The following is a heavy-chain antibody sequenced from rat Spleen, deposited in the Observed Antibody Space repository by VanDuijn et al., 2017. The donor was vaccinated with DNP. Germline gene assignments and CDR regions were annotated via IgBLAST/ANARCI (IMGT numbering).Heavy chain of an antibody. V-gene: IGHV2S12*01. CDR1: GFSLTNYG. Sequence: QVQLKESGPGLVQPSQTLSLTCTVSGFSLTNYGVSWVRQPPGKGLEWIAAISSGGSTYYKSPLKSRLNISRDTSKSQVFLKMNNLQTEDTATYYCARDWDGFNIDYWGQGVMVTVSS. J-gene: IGHJ2*01. D-gene: IGHD1-5*01. CDR3: ARDWDGFNIDY. CDR2: ISSGGST.